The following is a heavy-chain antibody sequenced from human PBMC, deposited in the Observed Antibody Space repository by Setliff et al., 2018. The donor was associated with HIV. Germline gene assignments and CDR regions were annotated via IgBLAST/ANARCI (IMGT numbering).Heavy chain of an antibody. J-gene: IGHJ4*02. V-gene: IGHV4-34*01. CDR1: GGSFSGYY. Sequence: PSETLSLTCAVYGGSFSGYYWTWIRQPPGKGLEWIGDINHRGDTNYNPSLKSRVTISVDTSKNQFSLKLSSVTAADTAVYYCARGGYSGYVLYWGQGTLVTVSS. CDR3: ARGGYSGYVLY. D-gene: IGHD5-12*01. CDR2: INHRGDT.